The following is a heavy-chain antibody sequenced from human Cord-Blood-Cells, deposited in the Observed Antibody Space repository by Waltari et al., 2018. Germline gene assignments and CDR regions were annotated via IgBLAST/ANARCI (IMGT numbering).Heavy chain of an antibody. CDR3: ARGEGLQYPYYFDY. CDR1: GYSISSGYY. J-gene: IGHJ4*02. CDR2: IYHSGRT. D-gene: IGHD4-4*01. V-gene: IGHV4-38-2*01. Sequence: QVQLQESGPGLVKPSETLSLTCAVSGYSISSGYYWGWIRQPPGKGLEWIGSIYHSGRTYCNPSLKSRVTISVDTSKNQFSLKLSSVTAADTAVYYCARGEGLQYPYYFDYWGQGTLVTVSS.